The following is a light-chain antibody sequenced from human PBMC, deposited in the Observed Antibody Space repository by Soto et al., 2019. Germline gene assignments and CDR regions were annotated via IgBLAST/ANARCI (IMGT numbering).Light chain of an antibody. V-gene: IGKV1-27*01. J-gene: IGKJ4*01. CDR2: ATS. CDR3: QKYTSAPLT. Sequence: DIQMTQSPSSLSASVGDRVTITCRASQGISNYLAWYQQKPGKVPKHLIYATSTLQTRIPSLFSGSGSATHFTLTISSLQPEDVATYYCQKYTSAPLTFGGGTKVEIK. CDR1: QGISNY.